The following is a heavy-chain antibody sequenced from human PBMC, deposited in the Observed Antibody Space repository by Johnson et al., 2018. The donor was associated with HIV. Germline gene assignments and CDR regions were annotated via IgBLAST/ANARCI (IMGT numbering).Heavy chain of an antibody. V-gene: IGHV3-9*01. CDR2: LTGSGGTI. D-gene: IGHD3-22*01. CDR1: GFTFDHYA. Sequence: VQLVESGGGLVQPGRSLRLSCVASGFTFDHYAMHWVRQPPGKGLEWVSGLTGSGGTIYYAASVGGRFTISRDNAKNSRYLQMNSLRAEERAVYYWARDHKSYHSSGYYYEYDAFDIWGQGTMVTVSS. J-gene: IGHJ3*02. CDR3: ARDHKSYHSSGYYYEYDAFDI.